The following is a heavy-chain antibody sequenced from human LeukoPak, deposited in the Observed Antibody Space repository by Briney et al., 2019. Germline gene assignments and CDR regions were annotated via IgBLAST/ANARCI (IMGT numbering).Heavy chain of an antibody. CDR3: TTSTGYYYVPGY. J-gene: IGHJ4*02. D-gene: IGHD3-22*01. CDR1: GGTFSTYA. Sequence: ASVKVSCKSSGGTFSTYAISWVRQAPGQGLEWMGGIVPIFGTPNYAQNFQSRLTITADESTSTAYMDLSSLRSEDTAMYYCTTSTGYYYVPGYWGQGTLVTVSS. V-gene: IGHV1-69*13. CDR2: IVPIFGTP.